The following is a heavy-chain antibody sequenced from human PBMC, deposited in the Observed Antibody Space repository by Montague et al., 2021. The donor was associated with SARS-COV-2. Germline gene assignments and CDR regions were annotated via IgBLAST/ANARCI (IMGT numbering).Heavy chain of an antibody. CDR2: IYYSGST. V-gene: IGHV4-59*08. Sequence: SETLSLTCTVSGGSLSSYYWSWIRQPPGKGLEWIGHIYYSGSTNYNPSLKSRVTISVDTSKNQFSLNLSSVTAADTAVYYCARHVSGSLTHFHHWGQGSLVTVSS. J-gene: IGHJ1*01. D-gene: IGHD1-26*01. CDR3: ARHVSGSLTHFHH. CDR1: GGSLSSYY.